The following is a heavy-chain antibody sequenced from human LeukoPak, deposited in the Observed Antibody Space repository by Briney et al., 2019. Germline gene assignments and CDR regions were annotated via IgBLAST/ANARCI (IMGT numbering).Heavy chain of an antibody. Sequence: GGSLRLSCAASGFTFSSYGMHWVRQAPGKGLEWVAFIRYDGSNKYYADSVKGRFTISRDNSKSTLYLQMNSLRAEDTAVYYCARDLGYSSGPNYWGQGTRVTVSS. D-gene: IGHD6-19*01. CDR3: ARDLGYSSGPNY. CDR1: GFTFSSYG. CDR2: IRYDGSNK. J-gene: IGHJ4*02. V-gene: IGHV3-30*02.